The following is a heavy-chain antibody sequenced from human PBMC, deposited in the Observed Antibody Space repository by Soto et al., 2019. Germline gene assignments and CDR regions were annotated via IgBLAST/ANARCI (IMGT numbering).Heavy chain of an antibody. CDR1: GCSNSSSSYY. Sequence: SETLSLTCTFSGCSNSSSSYYWRWIRHPPGRGLEWDVSNTYSGSSYYKPSLTNRVNLSADTYKHQLSLRQSSVTASDTADLYCARDPGGYSSGWPYYYYGMEVWGQGTTVT. CDR3: ARDPGGYSSGWPYYYYGMEV. CDR2: NTYSGSS. J-gene: IGHJ6*02. D-gene: IGHD6-19*01. V-gene: IGHV4-39*02.